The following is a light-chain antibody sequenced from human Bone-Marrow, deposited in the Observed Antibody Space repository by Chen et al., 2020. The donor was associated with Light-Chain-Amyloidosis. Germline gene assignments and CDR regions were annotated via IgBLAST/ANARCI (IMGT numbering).Light chain of an antibody. CDR2: EVT. CDR1: SSDVGGDNH. CDR3: SSYTITNTLV. J-gene: IGLJ1*01. V-gene: IGLV2-14*01. Sequence: QSALTQPASVSGSPGQSITISCTGTSSDVGGDNHVSWYQQHPDKAPKLMIYEVTNRPSWVPDRFSGSESDNTASLTISGLQTEDEADYFCSSYTITNTLVFGSGTRVNVL.